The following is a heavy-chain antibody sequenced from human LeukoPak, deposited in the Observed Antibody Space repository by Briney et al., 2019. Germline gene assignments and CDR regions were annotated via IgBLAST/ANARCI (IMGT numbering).Heavy chain of an antibody. CDR1: GGSISSNY. J-gene: IGHJ4*02. CDR3: ARGNPFDY. CDR2: IYYSGST. V-gene: IGHV4-59*01. Sequence: SETLSLTCTVSGGSISSNYWSWIRQPPGKGLEWIGNIYYSGSTNYNPSLKSRVTMSIDTSKNQFSLKLRAGTAADTAVYSCARGNPFDYWGQGTLVTVSS.